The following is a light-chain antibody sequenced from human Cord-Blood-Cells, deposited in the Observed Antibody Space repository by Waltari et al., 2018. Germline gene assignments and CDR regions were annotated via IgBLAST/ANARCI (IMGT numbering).Light chain of an antibody. CDR2: AAS. J-gene: IGKJ2*01. CDR3: QQSYSTPYT. CDR1: QSISSY. V-gene: IGKV1-39*01. Sequence: DIQMTQSPSSLYASVGDRVTITCRARQSISSYLNWYQQKPGKAPKLVIYAASSLQSGVPSRFSGSGSGTDFTLTISSLQPEDFATYYCQQSYSTPYTFGQGTKLEIK.